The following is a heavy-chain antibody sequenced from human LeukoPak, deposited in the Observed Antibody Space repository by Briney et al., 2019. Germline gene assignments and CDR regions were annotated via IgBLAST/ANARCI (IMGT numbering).Heavy chain of an antibody. V-gene: IGHV5-51*01. CDR1: GYKFTRHW. D-gene: IGHD3-9*01. CDR3: ARYEDTGYISYFEN. CDR2: IYPGDSDT. J-gene: IGHJ4*02. Sequence: GESLKISCKGSGYKFTRHWIAWVRQMPGKGLEWTGIIYPGDSDTRYSPSFQGQVTISVDKSINTAYLQWNSLKASDTATYFCARYEDTGYISYFENWGQGTPVTVSS.